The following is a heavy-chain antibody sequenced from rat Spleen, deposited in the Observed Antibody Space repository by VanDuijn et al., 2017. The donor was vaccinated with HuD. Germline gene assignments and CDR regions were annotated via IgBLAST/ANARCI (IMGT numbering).Heavy chain of an antibody. CDR2: IWTGGRT. D-gene: IGHD4-3*01. CDR1: GFSLTSYN. V-gene: IGHV2-30*01. J-gene: IGHJ4*01. CDR3: ARWGIGKVMDA. Sequence: QVQLKESGPGLVQPSQTLSLTCTVSGFSLTSYNVHWVRQPTGKGLEWMGMIWTGGRTDYNSALKSRLSISRDTSKSQVFLKMNNLQTEDTAMYCCARWGIGKVMDAWGQGASVTVSS.